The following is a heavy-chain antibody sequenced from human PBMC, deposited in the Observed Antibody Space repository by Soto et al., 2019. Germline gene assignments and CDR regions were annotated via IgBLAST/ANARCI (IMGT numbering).Heavy chain of an antibody. CDR1: GFTFSSYG. V-gene: IGHV3-33*01. Sequence: QVQLVESGGGVVQPGRSLRLSCAASGFTFSSYGMHWVRQAPGKGLEWVAVIWYDGSNKYYADSVKGRFTISRDNSKNTLYLQMNSLRAEDTAVYYCARDLSVVVVAALLFGGPFDYWGQGTLVTVSS. CDR2: IWYDGSNK. CDR3: ARDLSVVVVAALLFGGPFDY. J-gene: IGHJ4*02. D-gene: IGHD2-15*01.